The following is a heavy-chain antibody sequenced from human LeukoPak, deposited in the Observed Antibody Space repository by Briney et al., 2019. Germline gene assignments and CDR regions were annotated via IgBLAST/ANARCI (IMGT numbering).Heavy chain of an antibody. Sequence: SQTLSLTCTVSGGSISSGSYYWSWIRQPAGKGLEWIGRIYTSGSTNYNPSLKSRVTISVDTSKNQFSLKLSSVTAADTAVYYCARVGLGYCSSTSCSDYSLDYWGQGTLVTVSS. CDR3: ARVGLGYCSSTSCSDYSLDY. D-gene: IGHD2-2*01. J-gene: IGHJ4*02. CDR2: IYTSGST. CDR1: GGSISSGSYY. V-gene: IGHV4-61*02.